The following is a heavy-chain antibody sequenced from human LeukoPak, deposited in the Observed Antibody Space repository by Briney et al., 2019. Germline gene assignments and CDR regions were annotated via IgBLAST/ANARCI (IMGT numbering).Heavy chain of an antibody. CDR1: GGSISSSNW. J-gene: IGHJ4*02. V-gene: IGHV4-4*02. Sequence: SGTLSLTCAVSGGSISSSNWWSWVRQPPGKGLEWIGEIYESGSTNYSPSLQSRVSISVDKSKNQFSLKLSSVTAADTAVYYCARKDHYYGSGSGLDYWGQGTLVTVSS. D-gene: IGHD3-10*01. CDR3: ARKDHYYGSGSGLDY. CDR2: IYESGST.